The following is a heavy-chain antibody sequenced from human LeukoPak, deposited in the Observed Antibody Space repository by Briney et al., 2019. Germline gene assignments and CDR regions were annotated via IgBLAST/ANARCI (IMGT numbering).Heavy chain of an antibody. CDR3: ARVAGGYDAFDL. V-gene: IGHV5-51*01. J-gene: IGHJ3*01. CDR2: VFPSDSDT. Sequence: GESLKISCKGSGYNFINQWIGWVRQMPGKGLEWMGIVFPSDSDTRYSPSFQGQVTISADKSISTVYLQWSSLKASDTAVYYCARVAGGYDAFDLWGQGTMVTVSS. CDR1: GYNFINQW. D-gene: IGHD5-12*01.